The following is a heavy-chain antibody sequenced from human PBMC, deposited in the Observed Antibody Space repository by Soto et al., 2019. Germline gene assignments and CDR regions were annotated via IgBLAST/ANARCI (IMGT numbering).Heavy chain of an antibody. CDR3: ARDLWAVTKDTAGFYYLYGMDG. Sequence: ASVKVSCKASGGTFSSYAISWVRQAPGQGLEWMGGIIPIFGTANYAQKFQGRVTITADESTSTAYMELSSLRSEDTAVYYCARDLWAVTKDTAGFYYLYGMDGWGQGTTVTASS. V-gene: IGHV1-69*13. CDR1: GGTFSSYA. CDR2: IIPIFGTA. J-gene: IGHJ6*02. D-gene: IGHD4-17*01.